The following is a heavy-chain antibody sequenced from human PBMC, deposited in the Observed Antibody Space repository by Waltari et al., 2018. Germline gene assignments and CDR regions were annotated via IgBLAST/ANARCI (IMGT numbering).Heavy chain of an antibody. Sequence: QVQLQESGPGLVKPSETLSLTCAVSGYSISSGYYWGWIRQPPGKGLEWIGGIYHSGSTYYNPSLKSRVTISVDTSKNQFSLKLSSVTAADTAVYYCARHYNWFDPWGQGTLVTVSS. V-gene: IGHV4-38-2*01. CDR1: GYSISSGYY. J-gene: IGHJ5*02. CDR2: IYHSGST. CDR3: ARHYNWFDP.